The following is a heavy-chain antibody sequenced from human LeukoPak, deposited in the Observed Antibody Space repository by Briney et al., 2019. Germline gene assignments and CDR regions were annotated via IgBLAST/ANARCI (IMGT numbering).Heavy chain of an antibody. V-gene: IGHV4-59*01. Sequence: SETLSLTCTVSGGSISPYYWSWIRQPPGKGLEWIGYIYYSGSTNYNPSLKSRVTISVDTSKNQFSLKLSSVTAADTAVYYCARSVGYSSGWYVNWGQGTLVTVSS. CDR2: IYYSGST. J-gene: IGHJ4*02. CDR3: ARSVGYSSGWYVN. CDR1: GGSISPYY. D-gene: IGHD6-19*01.